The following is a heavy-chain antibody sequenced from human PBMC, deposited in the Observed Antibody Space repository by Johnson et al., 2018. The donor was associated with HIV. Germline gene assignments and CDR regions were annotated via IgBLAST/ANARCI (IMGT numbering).Heavy chain of an antibody. D-gene: IGHD3-10*01. CDR3: ARDPYGSGPYVAFDI. Sequence: QVQLVESGGGVVQPGRSLRLSCAASGFTFSSYAFHWVRQAPAKGLEWVASISYDGSDKYHADSVKGRFTISRDNSKNTLYLQMNSLRAEDTAVYYCARDPYGSGPYVAFDIWGQGTMVTVSS. CDR2: ISYDGSDK. J-gene: IGHJ3*02. CDR1: GFTFSSYA. V-gene: IGHV3-30*04.